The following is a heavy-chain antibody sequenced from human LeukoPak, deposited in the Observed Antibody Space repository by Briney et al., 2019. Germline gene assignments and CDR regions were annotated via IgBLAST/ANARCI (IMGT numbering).Heavy chain of an antibody. V-gene: IGHV1-2*02. CDR1: GYTFTGYY. Sequence: ASVKVSCKASGYTFTGYYIHWVRQAPGQGLEWMGWINPNSGATNSAQNFQGRVIMTRDTSITTAYMELSRLKSDDTALYYCASKGAGHCYDASCMGSFDLWGQGTTVAVSS. D-gene: IGHD2-15*01. CDR2: INPNSGAT. CDR3: ASKGAGHCYDASCMGSFDL. J-gene: IGHJ3*01.